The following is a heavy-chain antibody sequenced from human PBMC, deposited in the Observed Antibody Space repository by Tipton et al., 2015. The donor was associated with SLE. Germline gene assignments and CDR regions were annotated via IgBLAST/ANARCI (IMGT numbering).Heavy chain of an antibody. V-gene: IGHV4-59*01. Sequence: TLSLTCTVSGGSTSRYHWNWIRQPPGKGLDWIGYIFYSGSTNYNPSLKSRVTISLDTSKNQFSLKLRSVTAADTAVYYCARAWSYSTGWYYNLWGRGTLVTVSS. CDR2: IFYSGST. D-gene: IGHD6-19*01. J-gene: IGHJ2*01. CDR1: GGSTSRYH. CDR3: ARAWSYSTGWYYNL.